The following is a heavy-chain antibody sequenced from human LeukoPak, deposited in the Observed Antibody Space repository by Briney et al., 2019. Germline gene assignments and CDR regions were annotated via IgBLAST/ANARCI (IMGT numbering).Heavy chain of an antibody. Sequence: PSETLSLTCTVSGGSISSSPYYWGWIRRPPGKGLEWIGSIYYSGSTYYNPSLKSRVTVSVDTSKNQFSLKLSSVTAADTAVYYCVRGSTLRHYQYWGQGTLVTVPS. CDR3: VRGSTLRHYQY. V-gene: IGHV4-39*01. J-gene: IGHJ4*02. CDR1: GGSISSSPYY. D-gene: IGHD3-16*01. CDR2: IYYSGST.